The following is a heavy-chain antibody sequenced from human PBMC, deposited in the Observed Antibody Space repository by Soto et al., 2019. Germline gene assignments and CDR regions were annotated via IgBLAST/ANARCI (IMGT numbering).Heavy chain of an antibody. V-gene: IGHV1-69*13. CDR1: GCTFSSYA. CDR2: IIPIFGTA. D-gene: IGHD5-12*01. Sequence: GASVKVSCKASGCTFSSYAISWVRQAPGQGLEWMGGIIPIFGTANYAQKFQGRVTITADESTSTAYMELSSLRSEDTAVYYCASNLSGYSHVEGVWGQGTTVTVSS. J-gene: IGHJ6*02. CDR3: ASNLSGYSHVEGV.